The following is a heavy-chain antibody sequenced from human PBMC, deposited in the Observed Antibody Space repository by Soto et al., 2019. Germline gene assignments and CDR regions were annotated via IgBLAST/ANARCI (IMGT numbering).Heavy chain of an antibody. Sequence: QVHLQESGPGLVKPSETLSLTCNVSGGSITNNYWTWIRQPPGKGLEWIGNIYYSGNTTYNPSLKSRLSISIGTSKDHFSLKLSSVPAAATAVYYCARSGDWGSVDLWGQGTLVTVSS. V-gene: IGHV4-59*01. CDR3: ARSGDWGSVDL. J-gene: IGHJ5*02. CDR1: GGSITNNY. D-gene: IGHD7-27*01. CDR2: IYYSGNT.